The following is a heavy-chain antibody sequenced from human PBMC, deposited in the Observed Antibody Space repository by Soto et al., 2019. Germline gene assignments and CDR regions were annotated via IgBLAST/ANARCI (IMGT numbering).Heavy chain of an antibody. CDR3: AKDHYGDYVGYFQH. CDR1: GFTFSSYG. Sequence: QVQLVESGGGVVQPGRSLRLSCAASGFTFSSYGMHWVRQAPGKGLEWVAVISYDGSNKYYADYVKGRFTISRDNSKNTLYLQMNSLRAEDTAVYYCAKDHYGDYVGYFQHWGQGTLVTVSS. J-gene: IGHJ1*01. CDR2: ISYDGSNK. V-gene: IGHV3-30*18. D-gene: IGHD4-17*01.